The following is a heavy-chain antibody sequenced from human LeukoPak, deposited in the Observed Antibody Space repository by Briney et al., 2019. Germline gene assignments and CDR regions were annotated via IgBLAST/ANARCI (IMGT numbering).Heavy chain of an antibody. Sequence: SETLSLTCTVSGYSISSGYYWGWIRQPPGKGLEWIGEINHSGSTNHNPSLKSRVTISVDTSKNQFSLKLSSVTAADTAVYYCAGRRKQWLVPNSYYYYYYMDVWGKGTTVTISS. V-gene: IGHV4-38-2*02. D-gene: IGHD6-19*01. J-gene: IGHJ6*03. CDR1: GYSISSGYY. CDR2: INHSGST. CDR3: AGRRKQWLVPNSYYYYYYMDV.